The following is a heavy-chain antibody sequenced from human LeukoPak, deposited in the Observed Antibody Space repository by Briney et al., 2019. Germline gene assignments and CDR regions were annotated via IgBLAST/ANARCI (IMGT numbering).Heavy chain of an antibody. J-gene: IGHJ6*03. V-gene: IGHV4-34*01. CDR1: GGSFSGYY. CDR3: ARSDRHYYYYYMDV. Sequence: SETLSPTCAVYGGSFSGYYWSWIRQPPGKGLEWIGEINHSGRTNYNPSLKSRVTISVDTSKTQFSLKLSSVSAADTAVYYCARSDRHYYYYYMDVWGKGTTVTVYS. CDR2: INHSGRT. D-gene: IGHD3-22*01.